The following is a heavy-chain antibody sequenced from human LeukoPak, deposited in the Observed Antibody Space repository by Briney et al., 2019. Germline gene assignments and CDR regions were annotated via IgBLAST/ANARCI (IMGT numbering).Heavy chain of an antibody. D-gene: IGHD6-19*01. Sequence: PGGSLRLSCPASGFTFSSYEMNWVRQAPGKGLEWVAIINEGGGLKYYVDSVKGRFTISRDNTNNSLYLQMISLRVDDTAVYYCARVGKSGWDFDHWGQGTLVTVSS. CDR2: INEGGGLK. V-gene: IGHV3-7*01. J-gene: IGHJ4*02. CDR3: ARVGKSGWDFDH. CDR1: GFTFSSYE.